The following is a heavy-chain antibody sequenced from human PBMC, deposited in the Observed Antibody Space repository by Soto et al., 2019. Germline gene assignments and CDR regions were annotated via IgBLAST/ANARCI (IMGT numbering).Heavy chain of an antibody. CDR3: ARLGGYYYMDV. V-gene: IGHV4-59*01. D-gene: IGHD3-10*01. Sequence: QVQLQESGPGLVKPSETLSLTCTGSGGSISSYYWSWIWQPPGKGLECIVYIYYTGSTNYNPSLKSRVTISLDTSKNHFSLKLSSVTPADTAVYYCARLGGYYYMDVWCKGTTVTVSS. CDR2: IYYTGST. J-gene: IGHJ6*03. CDR1: GGSISSYY.